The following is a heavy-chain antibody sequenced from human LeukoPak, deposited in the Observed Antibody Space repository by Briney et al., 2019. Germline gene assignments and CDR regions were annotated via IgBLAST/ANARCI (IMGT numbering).Heavy chain of an antibody. V-gene: IGHV3-15*01. CDR1: GLTFSNAW. Sequence: PGGSLRLSCAASGLTFSNAWMSWVRQAPGKGLEWVGRIKSKTDGETTDYAAPVKGRFTISRDDSKNTLYLQMNSLRAEDTAVYYCARGSYDYVWGSYRPPLPYYFDYWGQGTLVTVSS. J-gene: IGHJ4*02. CDR3: ARGSYDYVWGSYRPPLPYYFDY. D-gene: IGHD3-16*02. CDR2: IKSKTDGETT.